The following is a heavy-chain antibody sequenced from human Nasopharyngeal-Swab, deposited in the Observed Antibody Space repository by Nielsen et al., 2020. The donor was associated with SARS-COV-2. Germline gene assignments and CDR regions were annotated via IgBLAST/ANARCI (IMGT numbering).Heavy chain of an antibody. Sequence: WIRQPPGKGLEWIGEINHSGSTNYNPPLKSRATISVDTSKNQFSLKLSSVTAADTAVYYCARGFPGAAAGTDYWGQGTLVTVSS. CDR2: INHSGST. V-gene: IGHV4-34*01. CDR3: ARGFPGAAAGTDY. J-gene: IGHJ4*02. D-gene: IGHD6-13*01.